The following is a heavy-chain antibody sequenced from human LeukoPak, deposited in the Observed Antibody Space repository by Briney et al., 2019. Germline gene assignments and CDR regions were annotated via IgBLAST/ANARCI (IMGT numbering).Heavy chain of an antibody. J-gene: IGHJ1*01. D-gene: IGHD6-13*01. CDR3: AREQQLALQH. V-gene: IGHV1-2*02. CDR1: GYTFTSYY. Sequence: ASVKVSCKASGYTFTSYYMHWVRQAPGQGLEWMGIINPNSGGTNYAQKFQGRVTMTRDTSISTAYMELSRLRSDDTAVYYCAREQQLALQHWGQGTLVTVSS. CDR2: INPNSGGT.